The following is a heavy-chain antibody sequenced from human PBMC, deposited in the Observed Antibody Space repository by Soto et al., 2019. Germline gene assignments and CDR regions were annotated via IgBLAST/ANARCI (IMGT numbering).Heavy chain of an antibody. CDR1: GGSISTGGYY. J-gene: IGHJ4*02. CDR2: IYYSGST. Sequence: QVQLQESGPGLVKPSQTLSLTCTVSGGSISTGGYYWTWIRQHPGKGLEWIGYIYYSGSTYYNPSLKSRVTISVDTSKNQFSLKLSSVTAAVTAVYYCARGLSVPLFDNWGQGTLVTVSS. V-gene: IGHV4-31*03. CDR3: ARGLSVPLFDN. D-gene: IGHD4-17*01.